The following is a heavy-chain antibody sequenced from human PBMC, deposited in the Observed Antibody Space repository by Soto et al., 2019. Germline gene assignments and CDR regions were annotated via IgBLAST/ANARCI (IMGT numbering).Heavy chain of an antibody. V-gene: IGHV3-30*18. CDR1: GFTFSSYG. J-gene: IGHJ6*02. CDR2: LSYDGSNK. CDR3: AKVQHDGAEGYYYGMDV. Sequence: QVQLVESGGGVVQPGRSLRLSCAASGFTFSSYGMHWVRQAPGKGLEWVAVLSYDGSNKYYADSVKGRFTISRDNSKNTLYLQMNSLRAEDTAVYYCAKVQHDGAEGYYYGMDVWGQGTTVTVSS. D-gene: IGHD4-17*01.